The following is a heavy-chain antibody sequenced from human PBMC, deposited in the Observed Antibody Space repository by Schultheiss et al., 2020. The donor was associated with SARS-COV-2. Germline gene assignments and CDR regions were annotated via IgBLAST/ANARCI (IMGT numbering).Heavy chain of an antibody. Sequence: SETLSLTCAVYGGSFSGYYWSWIRQPPGKGLEWIGEINHSGSTNYNPSLKSRVTISVDTSKNQFSLKLSSVTAADTAVYYCARGHYDFWSGYYIDYWGQGTLVPGSS. D-gene: IGHD3-3*01. CDR2: INHSGST. V-gene: IGHV4-34*01. CDR3: ARGHYDFWSGYYIDY. J-gene: IGHJ4*02. CDR1: GGSFSGYY.